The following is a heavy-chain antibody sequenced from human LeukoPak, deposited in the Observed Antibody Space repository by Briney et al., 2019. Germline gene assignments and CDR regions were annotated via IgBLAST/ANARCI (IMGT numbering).Heavy chain of an antibody. CDR1: GFTFSSYL. V-gene: IGHV3-7*01. J-gene: IGHJ4*02. CDR3: TPYDY. Sequence: PGGSLTLSCAASGFTFSSYLLSGVRQARGKGLEWVANIKQDGSEKYYVDSVKGRFTINRENAKNSLYLQMNGLRAEDTAVYYCTPYDYWGQGTLVTVS. CDR2: IKQDGSEK.